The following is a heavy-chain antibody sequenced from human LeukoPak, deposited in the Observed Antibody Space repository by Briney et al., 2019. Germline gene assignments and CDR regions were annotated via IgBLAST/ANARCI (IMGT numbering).Heavy chain of an antibody. D-gene: IGHD3-10*01. Sequence: GGSLRLSCAASGFTFSNYYMTWIRQAPGKGLEWVAYISNSGTTIYYADSVKGRFTISRDNAKNSLYLQMNSLRAEDTAVYYCARSELLWFGGVNSGFDYWGQGTLVTVSS. J-gene: IGHJ4*02. CDR1: GFTFSNYY. CDR3: ARSELLWFGGVNSGFDY. CDR2: ISNSGTTI. V-gene: IGHV3-11*01.